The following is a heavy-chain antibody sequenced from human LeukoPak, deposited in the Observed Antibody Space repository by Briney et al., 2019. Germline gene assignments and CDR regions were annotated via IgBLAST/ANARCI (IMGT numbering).Heavy chain of an antibody. CDR1: GFTFSSYW. CDR2: IKQDGSEK. V-gene: IGHV3-7*01. CDR3: AKATVVVPYFDY. Sequence: PGGSLRLSCAASGFTFSSYWMSWVRQAPGKGLEWVADIKQDGSEKNYVDSVKGRFTISGDNAKNSLYLQMNSLRDEDTAVYYCAKATVVVPYFDYWGQGTLVTVSS. J-gene: IGHJ4*02. D-gene: IGHD2-2*01.